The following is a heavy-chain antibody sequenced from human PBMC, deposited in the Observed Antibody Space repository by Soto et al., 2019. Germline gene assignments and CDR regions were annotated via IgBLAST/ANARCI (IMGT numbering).Heavy chain of an antibody. CDR1: GFTFSNAW. CDR3: TTDGELRLNGMDV. CDR2: IKSKTDGGTT. D-gene: IGHD1-7*01. J-gene: IGHJ6*02. V-gene: IGHV3-15*01. Sequence: GGSLRLSCAASGFTFSNAWMSWVRQAPGKGLEWVGRIKSKTDGGTTDYAAPVKGRFTISRDDSKNTLYLQMNSLKTEDTAVYYCTTDGELRLNGMDVWGQGTTVTVSS.